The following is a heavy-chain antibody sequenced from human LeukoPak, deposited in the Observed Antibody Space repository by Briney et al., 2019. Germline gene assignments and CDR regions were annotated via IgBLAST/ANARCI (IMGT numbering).Heavy chain of an antibody. CDR2: IRYDGSNK. D-gene: IGHD3-10*01. J-gene: IGHJ4*02. CDR3: ARDKIYPSTMVRGVMSH. V-gene: IGHV3-30*02. CDR1: GFTFSSYG. Sequence: QTGGSLRLSCAASGFTFSSYGMHWVRQAPGKGLEWVAFIRYDGSNKYYADSVKGRFTISRDNSKNTLFLQMNSLRVDDTAVYYCARDKIYPSTMVRGVMSHWGQGTLVTVSS.